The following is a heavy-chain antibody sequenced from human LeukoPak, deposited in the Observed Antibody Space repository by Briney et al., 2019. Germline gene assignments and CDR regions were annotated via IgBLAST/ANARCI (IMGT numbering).Heavy chain of an antibody. Sequence: PGGSLRLSCAASGFTFSSYAMSWVRQAPGKGQEWVSAISGSGGSTYYADSVKGRFTISRDNSKNTLYLQMNSLRAEDTAVYYCAKDISIAVAGRGYYFDYWGQGTLVTVSS. D-gene: IGHD6-19*01. CDR2: ISGSGGST. CDR3: AKDISIAVAGRGYYFDY. V-gene: IGHV3-23*01. CDR1: GFTFSSYA. J-gene: IGHJ4*02.